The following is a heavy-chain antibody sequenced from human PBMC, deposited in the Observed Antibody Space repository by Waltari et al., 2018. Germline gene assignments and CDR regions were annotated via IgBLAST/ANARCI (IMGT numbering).Heavy chain of an antibody. CDR3: ARVGATVEGLGDIDY. J-gene: IGHJ4*02. D-gene: IGHD1-26*01. CDR1: GYSISSGYY. V-gene: IGHV4-38-2*01. CDR2: IYHSGST. Sequence: QVQLQESGPGLVKPSETLSLTCAVSGYSISSGYYWGWIRQPPGKGLEWIGSIYHSGSTYYTPSLKSGVTISVDTSKNQFSLKLSSVTAADTAVYYCARVGATVEGLGDIDYWGQGTLVTVSS.